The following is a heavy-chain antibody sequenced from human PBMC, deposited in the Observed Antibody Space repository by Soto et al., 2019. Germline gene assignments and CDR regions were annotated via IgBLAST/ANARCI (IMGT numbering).Heavy chain of an antibody. CDR1: GFTFSSYA. CDR3: ARGGYYDFWSGYAGMDV. Sequence: PGGSLRLSCAASGFTFSSYAMSWVRQAPGKGLEWVSAISGSGGSTYYADSVKGRFTISRDNSKNTLYLQMNSLRAEDTAVYYCARGGYYDFWSGYAGMDVWGQGTTVTVSS. J-gene: IGHJ6*02. D-gene: IGHD3-3*01. CDR2: ISGSGGST. V-gene: IGHV3-23*01.